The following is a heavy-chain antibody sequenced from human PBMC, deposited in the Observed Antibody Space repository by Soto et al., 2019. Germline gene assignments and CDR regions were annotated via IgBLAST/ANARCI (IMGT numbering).Heavy chain of an antibody. Sequence: ESGGGVAQPGRSLRLFCAASGFTFSSYAMHWVRQAPGKGLEWVAVISYDGSNKYYADSVKGRFTISRDNSKNTLYLQMNSLRADDTAIYYCTMRNYYDSSGPIGASYYFDYWGQGTLVTVSS. CDR2: ISYDGSNK. J-gene: IGHJ4*02. D-gene: IGHD3-22*01. CDR1: GFTFSSYA. CDR3: TMRNYYDSSGPIGASYYFDY. V-gene: IGHV3-30-3*01.